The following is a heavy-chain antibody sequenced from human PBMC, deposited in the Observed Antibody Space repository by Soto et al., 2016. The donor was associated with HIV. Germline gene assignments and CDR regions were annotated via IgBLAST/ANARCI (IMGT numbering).Heavy chain of an antibody. J-gene: IGHJ4*02. V-gene: IGHV3-74*01. D-gene: IGHD3-16*01. CDR1: GFTFSSYW. Sequence: EVQLVESGGRLSSAWGGPLRLSCAVSGFTFSSYWMHWVRQAPGKGLVWVSRINSDGSSTSYADSVKGRFTISRDNAKNTLYLQMNSLRAEDTAVYYCDKSFVTVWGSYHPLDYWGQG. CDR2: INSDGSST. CDR3: DKSFVTVWGSYHPLDY.